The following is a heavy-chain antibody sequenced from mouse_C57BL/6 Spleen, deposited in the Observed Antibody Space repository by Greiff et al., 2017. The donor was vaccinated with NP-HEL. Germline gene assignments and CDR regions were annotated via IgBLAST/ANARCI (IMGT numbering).Heavy chain of an antibody. Sequence: VKLMESGPELVKPGASVKISCKASGYAFSSSWMNWVKQRPGKGLEWIGRIYPGDGDTNYNGKFKGKATLTADKSSSTAYMQLSSLTSEDSAVYFCARDPLIYDGYYRAMDYWGQGTSVTVSS. CDR1: GYAFSSSW. D-gene: IGHD2-3*01. V-gene: IGHV1-82*01. CDR2: IYPGDGDT. J-gene: IGHJ4*01. CDR3: ARDPLIYDGYYRAMDY.